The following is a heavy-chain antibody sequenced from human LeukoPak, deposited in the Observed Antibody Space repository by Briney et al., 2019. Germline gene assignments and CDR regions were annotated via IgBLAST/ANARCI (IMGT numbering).Heavy chain of an antibody. V-gene: IGHV4-38-2*02. CDR1: GYSISSGYY. CDR3: ARVTFDSSGSLPYYFDY. J-gene: IGHJ4*02. CDR2: IYHSGST. D-gene: IGHD3-22*01. Sequence: PSETLSLTCTVSGYSISSGYYWGWIRQPPGKGLEWIGSIYHSGSTYYNPSLKSRVTISVDTSKNQFSLKLSSVTAADTAVYYCARVTFDSSGSLPYYFDYWGQGTLVTVSS.